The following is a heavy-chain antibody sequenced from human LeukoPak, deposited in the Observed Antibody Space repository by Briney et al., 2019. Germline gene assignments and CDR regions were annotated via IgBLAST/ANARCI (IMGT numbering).Heavy chain of an antibody. D-gene: IGHD3-22*01. CDR1: GGSISSYY. Sequence: SETLSLTCTISGGSISSYYWSWIRQSPGKGLEWIGYIYNSGSTNYNPSLKSRVTISVDTSKNQFSLKLRSVTAADTAVYYCARDKYYYDSSGPSGMDVWGQGTTVTVSS. V-gene: IGHV4-59*01. CDR3: ARDKYYYDSSGPSGMDV. J-gene: IGHJ6*02. CDR2: IYNSGST.